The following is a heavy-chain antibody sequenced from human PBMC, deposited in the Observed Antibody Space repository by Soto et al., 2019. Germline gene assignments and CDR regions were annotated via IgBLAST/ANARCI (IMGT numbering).Heavy chain of an antibody. CDR3: ARDGLPDDFSRGGYWFDR. D-gene: IGHD3-3*01. CDR2: ISHDGRIE. Sequence: QVHLVESGGGVVQPGRSLRLSCAASGFTFSTFALHWVRQAPGEGLEWVALISHDGRIEKYADSVKGRFTISRDNSKNTLYMQMDSMRLEGTGVYYCARDGLPDDFSRGGYWFDRWGQGSQVTVSS. J-gene: IGHJ5*02. V-gene: IGHV3-30-3*01. CDR1: GFTFSTFA.